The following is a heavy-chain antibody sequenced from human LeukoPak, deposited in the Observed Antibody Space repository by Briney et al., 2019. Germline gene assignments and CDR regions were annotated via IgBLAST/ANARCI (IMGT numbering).Heavy chain of an antibody. Sequence: PGGSLRLSCAASGFTFSSYAMSWVRQAPGKGLEWVSAISGSGGSTYSADSVKGRFTISRDNSKNTLYLQMNSLRAEDTAVYYCAKSSDISGVYSSGWLGYWGQGTLVTVSS. D-gene: IGHD6-19*01. J-gene: IGHJ4*02. CDR1: GFTFSSYA. CDR3: AKSSDISGVYSSGWLGY. CDR2: ISGSGGST. V-gene: IGHV3-23*01.